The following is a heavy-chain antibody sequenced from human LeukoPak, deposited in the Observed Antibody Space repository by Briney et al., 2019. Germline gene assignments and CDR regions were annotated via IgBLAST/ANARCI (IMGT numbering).Heavy chain of an antibody. CDR1: GGTFSSYA. J-gene: IGHJ3*02. D-gene: IGHD2/OR15-2a*01. V-gene: IGHV1-69*06. Sequence: ASVKVSCKASGGTFSSYAISWVRQAPGQGLERMGGIIPIFGTASYAQKFQGRVTITADKSTSTAYMELSSLRSEDTAVYYCASGGKNSLLPDIWGQGTMVTVSS. CDR3: ASGGKNSLLPDI. CDR2: IIPIFGTA.